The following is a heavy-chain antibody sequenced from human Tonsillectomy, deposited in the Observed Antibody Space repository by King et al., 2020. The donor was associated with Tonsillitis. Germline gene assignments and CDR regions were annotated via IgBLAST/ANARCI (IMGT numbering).Heavy chain of an antibody. J-gene: IGHJ4*02. V-gene: IGHV3-64D*06. Sequence: VQLVESGGGLVQPGGSLRLSCSASGFTFSTYALHWVRQAPGKGLEYVSAISKTGDSTYYADSVKGRFTISRDNSKNTVFLQMSSLRAEDTAVYYCVLRPSRTTLGPFDYWGQGTLVIVSS. CDR3: VLRPSRTTLGPFDY. CDR1: GFTFSTYA. D-gene: IGHD2-2*01. CDR2: ISKTGDST.